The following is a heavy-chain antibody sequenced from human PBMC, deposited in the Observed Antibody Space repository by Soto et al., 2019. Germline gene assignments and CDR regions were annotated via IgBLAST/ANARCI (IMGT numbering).Heavy chain of an antibody. J-gene: IGHJ4*02. D-gene: IGHD6-13*01. V-gene: IGHV3-23*01. CDR1: GFTFSSDA. Sequence: EVPLLESGGGLVQPGGSLILSCAASGFTFSSDAMNWVRQAPGKGLEWVSVISGSDGSTYYADSVKGRFTISRDNSKNTLNLHMNSPRAEDTAVYYCARRSSSWYFDYWGKGNLVTVS. CDR3: ARRSSSWYFDY. CDR2: ISGSDGST.